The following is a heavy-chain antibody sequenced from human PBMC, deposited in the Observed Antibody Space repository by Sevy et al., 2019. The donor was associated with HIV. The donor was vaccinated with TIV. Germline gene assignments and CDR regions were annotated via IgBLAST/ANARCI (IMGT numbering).Heavy chain of an antibody. V-gene: IGHV3-23*01. J-gene: IGHJ4*02. Sequence: GGSLRLSCAASGFTFNSYAMNWVRQVPGKGLEWLSAIRGAGSITFYADSVKGRFTISRDNSRNTLYLQMNSLRAEDTAIYYCARNFVPDTTSYFGPLDYWGRGTLVTVSS. CDR1: GFTFNSYA. D-gene: IGHD3-9*01. CDR2: IRGAGSIT. CDR3: ARNFVPDTTSYFGPLDY.